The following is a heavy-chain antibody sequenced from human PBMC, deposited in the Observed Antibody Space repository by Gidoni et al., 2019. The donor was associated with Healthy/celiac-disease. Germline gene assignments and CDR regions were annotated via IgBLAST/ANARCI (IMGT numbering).Heavy chain of an antibody. J-gene: IGHJ4*02. CDR1: DGSISSGGYY. CDR2: IYYSGST. CDR3: ARARYFDWFEGSRFDY. V-gene: IGHV4-31*03. D-gene: IGHD3-9*01. Sequence: QVQLQESGPGLVKPSQTLSLTCTVSDGSISSGGYYWSWIRQHPGKGLEWIGYIYYSGSTYYNPSLKSRVTISVDTSKNQFSLKLSSVTAADTAVYYCARARYFDWFEGSRFDYWGQGTLVTVSS.